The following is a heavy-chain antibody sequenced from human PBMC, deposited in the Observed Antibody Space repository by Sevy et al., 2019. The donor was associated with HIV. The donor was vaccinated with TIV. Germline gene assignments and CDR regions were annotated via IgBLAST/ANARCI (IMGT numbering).Heavy chain of an antibody. J-gene: IGHJ6*02. Sequence: GGSLRLSCAASGFTFSSYSMNWVRQAPGKGLEWVSSISSSSSYIYYADSVKGRFTISRDNAKNSLYLQMNSLRAEDTAVYYYARDMVTGDPMGYYYGMDVWGQGTTVTVSS. D-gene: IGHD7-27*01. CDR1: GFTFSSYS. CDR2: ISSSSSYI. CDR3: ARDMVTGDPMGYYYGMDV. V-gene: IGHV3-21*01.